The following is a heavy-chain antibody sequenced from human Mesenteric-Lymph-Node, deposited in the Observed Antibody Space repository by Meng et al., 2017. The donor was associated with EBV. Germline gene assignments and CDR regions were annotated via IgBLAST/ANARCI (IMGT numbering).Heavy chain of an antibody. J-gene: IGHJ5*02. CDR3: ARDLSHDYSDLVA. D-gene: IGHD4-11*01. V-gene: IGHV3-20*03. CDR2: INRNGDRT. Sequence: VQLVVSGGGVCRPGGALRLSFVASGFSIDEYGMSWVRQAPGKGLEWVSGINRNGDRTGYGDSVKGRFTISRDSAKNSLYLQMNTLRVEDTAFYYCARDLSHDYSDLVAWGQGTLVTVSS. CDR1: GFSIDEYG.